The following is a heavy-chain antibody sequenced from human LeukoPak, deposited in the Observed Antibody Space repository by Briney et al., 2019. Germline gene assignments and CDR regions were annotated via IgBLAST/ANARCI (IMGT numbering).Heavy chain of an antibody. V-gene: IGHV4-30-4*08. D-gene: IGHD2-2*01. CDR2: IYYSGST. J-gene: IGHJ3*02. CDR1: GFTFSSYS. Sequence: LRLSCAASGFTFSSYSMNWVRQPPGKGLEWIGYIYYSGSTYYNPSLKSRVTISVDTSKNQFSLKLSSVTAADTAVYYCAREGGLGYCSSTSCVRAFDIWGQGTMVTVSS. CDR3: AREGGLGYCSSTSCVRAFDI.